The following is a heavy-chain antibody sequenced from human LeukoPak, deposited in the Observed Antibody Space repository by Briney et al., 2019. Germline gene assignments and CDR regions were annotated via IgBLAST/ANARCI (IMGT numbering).Heavy chain of an antibody. CDR2: MSPGGGWT. CDR1: GGTFSSYA. Sequence: ASVKVSCKASGGTFSSYAISWVRQAPGQGLEWLGIMSPGGGWTHYAQKFQGRVAMTWDTSTSTVYMELSSLTSEDTAVYYCARSIIVDNPHFDFWGLGTLVTVSS. V-gene: IGHV1-46*01. CDR3: ARSIIVDNPHFDF. J-gene: IGHJ4*01. D-gene: IGHD3-22*01.